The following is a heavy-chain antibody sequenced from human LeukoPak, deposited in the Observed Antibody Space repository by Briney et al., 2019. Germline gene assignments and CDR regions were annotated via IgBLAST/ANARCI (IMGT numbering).Heavy chain of an antibody. V-gene: IGHV1-18*01. CDR3: ARRYLEWLDAFDI. J-gene: IGHJ3*02. Sequence: ASVKVSCKASGYTFTSYDINWVRRATGQGLEWMGWISAYNGNTNYAQKLQGRVTMTTDTSTSTAYMELSSLRSEDTAVYYCARRYLEWLDAFDIWGQGTMVTVSS. CDR1: GYTFTSYD. CDR2: ISAYNGNT. D-gene: IGHD3-3*01.